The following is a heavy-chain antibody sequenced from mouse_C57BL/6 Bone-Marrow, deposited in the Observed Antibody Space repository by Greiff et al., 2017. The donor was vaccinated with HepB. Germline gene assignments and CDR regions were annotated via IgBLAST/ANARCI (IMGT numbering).Heavy chain of an antibody. D-gene: IGHD1-1*01. J-gene: IGHJ2*01. Sequence: VQLQQPGPELVKPGASVKISCKASGYTFTDYYMNWVKQSHGKSLEWIGDINPNNGGTSYNQKFKGKATLTVDKSSSTAYMELRSLTSEDSAVYYCARDASSVYYFDYWGQGTTLTVSS. CDR3: ARDASSVYYFDY. CDR1: GYTFTDYY. CDR2: INPNNGGT. V-gene: IGHV1-26*01.